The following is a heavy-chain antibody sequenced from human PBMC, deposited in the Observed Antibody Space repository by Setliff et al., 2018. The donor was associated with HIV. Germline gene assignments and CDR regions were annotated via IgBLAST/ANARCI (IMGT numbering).Heavy chain of an antibody. CDR3: ARDGSPSADSLSLPVDWFDP. CDR1: GYTFTNFG. D-gene: IGHD6-25*01. Sequence: ASVKVSCKTSGYTFTNFGVSWVRQAPGQGLEWMGWISPYNGKTQYAQKFQGRVTMTTDTSTTTAYMELRSLTSDDTAVYYCARDGSPSADSLSLPVDWFDPWGQGTLVTVSS. CDR2: ISPYNGKT. J-gene: IGHJ5*02. V-gene: IGHV1-18*01.